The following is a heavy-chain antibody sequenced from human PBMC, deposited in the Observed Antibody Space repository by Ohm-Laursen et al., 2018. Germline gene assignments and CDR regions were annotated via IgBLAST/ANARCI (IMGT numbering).Heavy chain of an antibody. CDR1: GFTFSSYA. Sequence: SLRLSCAASGFTFSSYAMSWVRQAPGKGLEWVSAISGSGGSTYYADSVKGRFTISRDNSKNTLYLQMNSLRAEDTAMYYCARAAGYGDAFDIWGHGTMVTVSS. CDR3: ARAAGYGDAFDI. CDR2: ISGSGGST. D-gene: IGHD5-12*01. V-gene: IGHV3-23*01. J-gene: IGHJ3*02.